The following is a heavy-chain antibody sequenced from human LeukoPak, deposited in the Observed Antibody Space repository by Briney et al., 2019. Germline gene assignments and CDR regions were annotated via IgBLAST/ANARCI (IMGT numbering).Heavy chain of an antibody. CDR2: IYYSGST. J-gene: IGHJ4*02. D-gene: IGHD3-9*01. Sequence: SETLSLTCTVSGGSISSYYWSWIRQPPGKGLEWIGYIYYSGSTNYNPSLKSRVTISADTSKNQFSLKLSSVTAADTAVYYCARQYYDILTGYYYFDYWGQGTLVTVSS. V-gene: IGHV4-59*08. CDR3: ARQYYDILTGYYYFDY. CDR1: GGSISSYY.